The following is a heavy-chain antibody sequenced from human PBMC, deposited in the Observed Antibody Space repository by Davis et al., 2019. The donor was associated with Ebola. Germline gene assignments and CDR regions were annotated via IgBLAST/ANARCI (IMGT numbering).Heavy chain of an antibody. J-gene: IGHJ5*02. V-gene: IGHV3-21*01. Sequence: PGGSLRLSCAASGFTFSSYSMNWVRQAPGKGLEWVSSISSSSSYIYYADSVKGRFTISRDNAKNSLYLQMNSLRAEDTAVYYCARGKFGQLLHLRGWFDPWGQGTLVTVSS. CDR2: ISSSSSYI. D-gene: IGHD2-2*02. CDR3: ARGKFGQLLHLRGWFDP. CDR1: GFTFSSYS.